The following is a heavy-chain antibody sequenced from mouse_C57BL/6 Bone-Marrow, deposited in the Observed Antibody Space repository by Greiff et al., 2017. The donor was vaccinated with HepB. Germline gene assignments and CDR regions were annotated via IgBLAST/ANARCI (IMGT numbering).Heavy chain of an antibody. CDR1: GFTFSSYA. D-gene: IGHD2-4*01. V-gene: IGHV5-4*03. J-gene: IGHJ2*01. CDR2: ISDGGSYT. Sequence: EVMLVESGGGLVKPGGSLKLSCAASGFTFSSYAMSWVRQTPEKRLEWVATISDGGSYTYYPDNVKGRFTISRDNAKNNLYLQMRHLKSEDTAMYYCARVGGSMITTYFDYWGQGTTLTVSS. CDR3: ARVGGSMITTYFDY.